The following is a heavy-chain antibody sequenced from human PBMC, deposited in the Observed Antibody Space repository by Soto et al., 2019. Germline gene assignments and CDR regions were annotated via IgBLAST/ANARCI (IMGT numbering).Heavy chain of an antibody. CDR3: ASANPIVVVPAAPADYYGMDV. CDR1: GVTVCSYS. D-gene: IGHD2-2*01. J-gene: IGHJ6*02. V-gene: IGHV3-21*01. CDR2: ISSSSSYI. Sequence: PGGSPRLSCAACGVTVCSYSMDGVRQEQGKGLEWVSSISSSSSYIYYADSVKGRFTISRDNAKNSLYLQMNSLRAEDTAVYYCASANPIVVVPAAPADYYGMDVWGQGTTVTVSS.